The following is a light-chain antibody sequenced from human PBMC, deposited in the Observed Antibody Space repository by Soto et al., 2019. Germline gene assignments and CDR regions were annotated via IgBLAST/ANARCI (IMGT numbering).Light chain of an antibody. Sequence: DIVMTQSPDSLAVSLGERATINCKSSQSVLSSSINKNYLAWYQQRPGQPPKLLIYWASTRESGVPDRFSGSGSGTDFTLTITSLQAEDVAVYYCQQYESTPPTFGQGTKLEIK. CDR2: WAS. J-gene: IGKJ2*01. CDR1: QSVLSSSINKNY. CDR3: QQYESTPPT. V-gene: IGKV4-1*01.